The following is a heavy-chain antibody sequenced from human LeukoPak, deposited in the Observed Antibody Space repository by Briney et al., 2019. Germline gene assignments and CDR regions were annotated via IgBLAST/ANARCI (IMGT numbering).Heavy chain of an antibody. CDR1: GYSFTSYW. CDR2: IYPGDSDT. CDR3: ARRGYCSGGSCHSHSFDI. V-gene: IGHV5-51*01. J-gene: IGHJ3*02. D-gene: IGHD2-15*01. Sequence: PGESLKISCKGSGYSFTSYWIGWVRQMPGKGLEWMGIIYPGDSDTRYSPSFQGQVTISADKSISTAYLQWSSLKASDTAMYYCARRGYCSGGSCHSHSFDIWGQGTMVTVSS.